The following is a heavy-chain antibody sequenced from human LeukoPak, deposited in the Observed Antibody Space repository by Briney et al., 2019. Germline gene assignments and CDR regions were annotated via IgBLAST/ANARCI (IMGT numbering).Heavy chain of an antibody. CDR3: ARAAAGEFDY. CDR2: IYHSGST. V-gene: IGHV4-30-2*01. J-gene: IGHJ4*02. D-gene: IGHD6-13*01. CDR1: GDSISSGGYS. Sequence: TSETLSLTCAVSGDSISSGGYSWSWIRQPPGKGLEWIGYIYHSGSTYYNPSLKSRVTISVDRSKNQFSLKLSSVTAADTAVYYCARAAAGEFDYWGQGTLVTVSS.